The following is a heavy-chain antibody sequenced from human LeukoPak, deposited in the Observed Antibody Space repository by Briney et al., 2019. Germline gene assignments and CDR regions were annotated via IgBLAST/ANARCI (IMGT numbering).Heavy chain of an antibody. CDR3: AKGSDSGYDRPFDY. J-gene: IGHJ4*02. Sequence: GGSLRLSCAASGFTFDNYAMHWVRQAPGKGLEWVSGISWNSGSIGYADSVKGRFTISRDNAKNSLYLQMNSLRAEDTALYYCAKGSDSGYDRPFDYWGQGTLVTGSS. D-gene: IGHD5-12*01. V-gene: IGHV3-9*01. CDR2: ISWNSGSI. CDR1: GFTFDNYA.